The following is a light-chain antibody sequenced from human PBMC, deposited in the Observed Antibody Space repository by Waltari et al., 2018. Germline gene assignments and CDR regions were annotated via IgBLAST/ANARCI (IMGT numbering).Light chain of an antibody. CDR1: QNVYTN. V-gene: IGKV3-15*01. CDR3: QQYMNWPRT. CDR2: GAS. Sequence: EILMTQSPATLSVSPGEGATRSCRASQNVYTNLAWYQQKPGQAPRLLSYGASTRATDIPARFSGSGSGTEFTLTISSLESEDFAIFYCQQYMNWPRTFGQGTKVEIK. J-gene: IGKJ1*01.